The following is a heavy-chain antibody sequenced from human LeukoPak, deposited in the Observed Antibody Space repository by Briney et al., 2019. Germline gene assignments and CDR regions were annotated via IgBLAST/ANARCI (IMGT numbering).Heavy chain of an antibody. D-gene: IGHD4-23*01. CDR3: VRDADGGNSWFDS. Sequence: MPGGSLRLSCAASGFVFSTHSMNWIRQAPGKGLEWVSWISSSNGDIYYADSVRGRFTISRDDAKNSLYLQMNSLRAEDTAVYYCVRDADGGNSWFDSWGQGTLVTVSS. CDR1: GFVFSTHS. V-gene: IGHV3-21*01. CDR2: ISSSNGDI. J-gene: IGHJ5*01.